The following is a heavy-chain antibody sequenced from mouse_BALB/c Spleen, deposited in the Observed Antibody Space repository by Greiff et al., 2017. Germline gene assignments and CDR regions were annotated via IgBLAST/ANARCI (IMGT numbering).Heavy chain of an antibody. V-gene: IGHV8-12*01. CDR2: IYWDDDK. Sequence: VQLQQSGPGILQPSQTLSLTCSFSGFSLSTSGMGVSWIRQPSGKGLEWLAHIYWDDDKRYNPSLKSRLTISKDTSSNQVFLKITSVDTADTATYYCARRGGNYDYAMDYWGQGTSVTVSS. J-gene: IGHJ4*01. D-gene: IGHD2-1*01. CDR3: ARRGGNYDYAMDY. CDR1: GFSLSTSGMG.